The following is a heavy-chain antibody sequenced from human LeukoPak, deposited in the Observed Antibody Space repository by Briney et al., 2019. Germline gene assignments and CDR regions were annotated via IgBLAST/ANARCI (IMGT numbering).Heavy chain of an antibody. V-gene: IGHV3-23*01. CDR2: ISGSGGST. Sequence: TGGSLGLSCAASGFTFSSNAMSWVRQAPGKGLEWVSAISGSGGSTYYADSVKGRFTISRDNSKNTLYLQMNSLRAEDTAVYYCARTEIQLWELDYWGQGTLVTVSS. CDR3: ARTEIQLWELDY. CDR1: GFTFSSNA. J-gene: IGHJ4*02. D-gene: IGHD5-18*01.